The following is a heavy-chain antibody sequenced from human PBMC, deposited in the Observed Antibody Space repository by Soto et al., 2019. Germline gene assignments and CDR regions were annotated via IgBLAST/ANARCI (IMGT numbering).Heavy chain of an antibody. Sequence: WASVKVSCKASGGTFSSYAISWVRQAPGQGLEWMGGIIPIFGTANYAQKFQGRVTITADESTSTAYMELSSLRSEDTAVYYCARIIDYAFDIWGQGTMVTVSS. J-gene: IGHJ3*02. CDR2: IIPIFGTA. V-gene: IGHV1-69*13. CDR1: GGTFSSYA. CDR3: ARIIDYAFDI.